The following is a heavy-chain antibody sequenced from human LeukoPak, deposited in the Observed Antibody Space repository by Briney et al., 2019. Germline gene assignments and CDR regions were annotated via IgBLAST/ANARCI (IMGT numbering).Heavy chain of an antibody. CDR1: GFTFTSYS. Sequence: PGGSLRLSCAASGFTFTSYSMNWVRQAPGKGLEWVSAISNNGGYTYYADSVQGRFTISRDNSKSTLCLQMNSLRAEDTAVYYCAKQLGYCSDGSCYFTYWGQGTLVTVSS. J-gene: IGHJ4*02. CDR2: ISNNGGYT. V-gene: IGHV3-23*01. CDR3: AKQLGYCSDGSCYFTY. D-gene: IGHD2-15*01.